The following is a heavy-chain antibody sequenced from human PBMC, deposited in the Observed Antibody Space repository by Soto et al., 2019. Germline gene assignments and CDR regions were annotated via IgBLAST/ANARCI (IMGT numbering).Heavy chain of an antibody. V-gene: IGHV4-28*01. CDR3: ARREIQGPIDY. CDR1: GYSISSSNW. J-gene: IGHJ4*03. D-gene: IGHD1-26*01. CDR2: IYYSGTT. Sequence: SETLSLTCAVSGYSISSSNWWGWIRQPPGKGLEWIGYIYYSGTTYYNPSLKSRVTMSVGTSKNQFSLKLTSVTAVDTAVYYCARREIQGPIDYWGQGTTVTVSS.